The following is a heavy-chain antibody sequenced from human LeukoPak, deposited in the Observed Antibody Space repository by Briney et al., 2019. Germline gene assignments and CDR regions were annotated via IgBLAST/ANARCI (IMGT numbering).Heavy chain of an antibody. Sequence: GGSLRLSCAASGFTFVSYAMTWVRQAPGKGLEWVSAINGGGDTTYYADSVKGRFTISRDNSKNTLYLQMHSLRAEDTAVYYCAKDRIPDGKYSIDFWGQGTLVIVSS. V-gene: IGHV3-23*01. D-gene: IGHD5-24*01. CDR1: GFTFVSYA. J-gene: IGHJ4*02. CDR2: INGGGDTT. CDR3: AKDRIPDGKYSIDF.